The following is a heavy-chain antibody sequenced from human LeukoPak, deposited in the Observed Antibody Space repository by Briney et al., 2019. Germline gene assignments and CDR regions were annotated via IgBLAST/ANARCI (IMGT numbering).Heavy chain of an antibody. D-gene: IGHD1-26*01. J-gene: IGHJ3*02. CDR3: ASGGPLVGATVGAFDI. V-gene: IGHV1-69*04. CDR2: IIPILGIA. CDR1: GGTFSSYA. Sequence: SVKVSCKASGGTFSSYAISWVRQAPGQGLEWMGRIIPILGIANYAQKFQGRVTITADKSTSTAYMELSSLRSEDTAVYYCASGGPLVGATVGAFDIWGQGTMVTVSS.